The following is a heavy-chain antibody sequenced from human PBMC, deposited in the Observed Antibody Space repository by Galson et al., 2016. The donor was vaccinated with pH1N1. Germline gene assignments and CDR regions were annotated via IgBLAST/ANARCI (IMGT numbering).Heavy chain of an antibody. D-gene: IGHD3-16*01. Sequence: SLRLSCAGSGLTFSGYWMNWVRQAPGKGLEWVANIKQDGSQRYSVDSVKGRFTISRDNAKNSLYLQMISLRVEDTAVYYCVRTLGGAGDSKWGQGTLVTVSS. CDR3: VRTLGGAGDSK. CDR1: GLTFSGYW. J-gene: IGHJ4*02. CDR2: IKQDGSQR. V-gene: IGHV3-7*01.